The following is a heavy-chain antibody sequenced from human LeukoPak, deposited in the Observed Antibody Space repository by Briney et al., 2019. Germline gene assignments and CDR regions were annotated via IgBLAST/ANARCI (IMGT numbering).Heavy chain of an antibody. CDR1: GGSIISDIYF. Sequence: SETLSLTCTVSGGSIISDIYFWGWIRQSPGQGLAWIGSIYHGGRAYYDPSFEGRATISVDTSKNQFSLKLSSVTAADTAVYYCARDPASQVLRYFDWPQGSYAFDIWGQGTMVTVSS. J-gene: IGHJ3*02. D-gene: IGHD3-9*01. V-gene: IGHV4-39*07. CDR3: ARDPASQVLRYFDWPQGSYAFDI. CDR2: IYHGGRA.